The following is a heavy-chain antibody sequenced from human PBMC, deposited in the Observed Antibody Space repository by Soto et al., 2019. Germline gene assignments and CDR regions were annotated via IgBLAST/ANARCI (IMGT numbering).Heavy chain of an antibody. CDR2: IWYDGSHE. Sequence: PGGSLRLSCAASGFTFNNYGMHWVRQAPGKGLGWVAVIWYDGSHESYADSVKGRFTISRDNSKNTLYLQMNSLRAEDTAVYYCARDRYSYDSRAYQGVDWYFDLWGRGTLVTVSS. CDR3: ARDRYSYDSRAYQGVDWYFDL. CDR1: GFTFNNYG. J-gene: IGHJ2*01. V-gene: IGHV3-33*01. D-gene: IGHD3-22*01.